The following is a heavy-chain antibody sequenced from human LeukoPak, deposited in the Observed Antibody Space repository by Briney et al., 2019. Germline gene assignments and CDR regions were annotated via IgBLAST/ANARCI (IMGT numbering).Heavy chain of an antibody. CDR1: GFTFSSYG. Sequence: GGSLRLSCAAPGFTFSSYGMHWVRQAPGKGLEWVAFIRYDGSNKYYADSVKGRFTIPRDNSKNTLYLQMNSLRAEDTAVYYCAKDSYGDYEGYYFDYWGQGTLVTVSS. CDR2: IRYDGSNK. D-gene: IGHD4-17*01. V-gene: IGHV3-30*02. CDR3: AKDSYGDYEGYYFDY. J-gene: IGHJ4*02.